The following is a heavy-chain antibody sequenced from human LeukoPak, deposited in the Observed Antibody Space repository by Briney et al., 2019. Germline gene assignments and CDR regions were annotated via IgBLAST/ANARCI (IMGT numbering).Heavy chain of an antibody. Sequence: SETLSLTCTVSGYSISSGYYWGWIRQPPGKGLEWIANIYHSGLIYYNPSLKSRITISIDTSKNQVSLNLNSATAADTAVYYCSRASDKAMITRWGQGTLVTVSS. CDR2: IYHSGLI. J-gene: IGHJ4*02. CDR3: SRASDKAMITR. D-gene: IGHD3-16*01. V-gene: IGHV4-38-2*02. CDR1: GYSISSGYY.